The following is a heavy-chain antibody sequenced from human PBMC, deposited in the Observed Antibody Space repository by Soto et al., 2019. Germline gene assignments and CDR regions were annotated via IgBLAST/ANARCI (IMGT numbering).Heavy chain of an antibody. D-gene: IGHD3-3*01. J-gene: IGHJ6*02. V-gene: IGHV3-33*01. CDR1: GFTFSSYG. CDR2: IWYDGSNK. CDR3: ARDFTYYDFWSGYYTYYYYGMDV. Sequence: PGGSLRLSCAASGFTFSSYGMHWVRQAPGKGLEWVAVIWYDGSNKYYADSVKGRFTISRDNSKNTLYLQMNSLRAEDTAVYYCARDFTYYDFWSGYYTYYYYGMDVWGQGTTVTVSS.